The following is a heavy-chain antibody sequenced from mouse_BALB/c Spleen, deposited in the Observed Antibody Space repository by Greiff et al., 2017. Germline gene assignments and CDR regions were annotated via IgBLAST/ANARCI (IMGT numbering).Heavy chain of an antibody. J-gene: IGHJ4*01. CDR3: ARKEYYGNNYYYAMDY. D-gene: IGHD2-1*01. CDR2: IYPGSGST. V-gene: IGHV1-77*01. Sequence: QVQLKESGPELVKPGASVKMSCKASGYTFTDYVISWVKQRTGQGLEWIGEIYPGSGSTYYNEKFKGKATLTADKSSNTAYMQLSSLTSEDSAVYFCARKEYYGNNYYYAMDYWGQGTSVTVSS. CDR1: GYTFTDYV.